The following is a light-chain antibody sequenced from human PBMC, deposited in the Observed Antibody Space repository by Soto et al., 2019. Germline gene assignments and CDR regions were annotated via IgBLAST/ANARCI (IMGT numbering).Light chain of an antibody. V-gene: IGLV1-40*01. CDR2: AND. CDR1: SSNIGAGYD. Sequence: QAVVTQPPSVSGAPGQRVTIPCTGSSSNIGAGYDVHWYQQLPGTAPKLFIYANDNRPSGVPDRFSGSKSGTSASLAITGLQAEDEADYSCQSYDSSLSGYVFGTGTKLTVL. CDR3: QSYDSSLSGYV. J-gene: IGLJ1*01.